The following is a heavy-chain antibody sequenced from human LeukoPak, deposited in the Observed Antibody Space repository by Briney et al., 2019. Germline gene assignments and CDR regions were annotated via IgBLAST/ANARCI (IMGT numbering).Heavy chain of an antibody. CDR1: GYSVSGIYY. Sequence: SETPSLTCTVSGYSVSGIYYWGWIRQPPGKGLEWIGNIYHSGRTYYNPSLKSRVTLSVDTSKNQFSQKLSSVTATDTAVYYCARVRSMNHANEGYYYMDVWGKGTTVTVSS. D-gene: IGHD1-14*01. CDR3: ARVRSMNHANEGYYYMDV. CDR2: IYHSGRT. J-gene: IGHJ6*03. V-gene: IGHV4-38-2*02.